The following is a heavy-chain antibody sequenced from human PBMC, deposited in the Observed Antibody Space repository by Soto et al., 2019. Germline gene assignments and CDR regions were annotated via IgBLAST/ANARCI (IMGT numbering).Heavy chain of an antibody. CDR2: FYYSGST. Sequence: SETLSLTCTVSGGSISSYYWSWIRQPPGNGLEWIGYFYYSGSTSYNPSLKSRVTISVDTSKSQFSLKVSSVTAADTAVYYCARGSGYYDSSGYYSEPLDYWGQGTLVTVS. V-gene: IGHV4-59*01. D-gene: IGHD3-22*01. J-gene: IGHJ4*02. CDR1: GGSISSYY. CDR3: ARGSGYYDSSGYYSEPLDY.